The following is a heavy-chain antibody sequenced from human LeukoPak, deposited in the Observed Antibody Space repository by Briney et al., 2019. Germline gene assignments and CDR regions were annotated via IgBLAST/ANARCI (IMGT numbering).Heavy chain of an antibody. CDR3: ASNPLGYCSSTSCPPMYYFDY. Sequence: GASVKVSCMASGYTFTSYGISWVRQAPGQGLEWMGWISAYNGNTNYAQKLQGRVTMTTDTSTSTAYMELRSLRSDDTAVYYCASNPLGYCSSTSCPPMYYFDYWGQGTLVTVSS. CDR2: ISAYNGNT. V-gene: IGHV1-18*01. CDR1: GYTFTSYG. J-gene: IGHJ4*02. D-gene: IGHD2-2*01.